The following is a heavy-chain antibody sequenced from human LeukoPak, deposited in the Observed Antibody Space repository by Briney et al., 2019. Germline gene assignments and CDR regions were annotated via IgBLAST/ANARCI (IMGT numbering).Heavy chain of an antibody. J-gene: IGHJ6*03. Sequence: GGSLRLSCAASGFTFSSYSMNWVRQAPGKGLEWVGRIKSKTDGGTTDHAAPVKGRFTISRDDSKNTLYLQMNSLKTEDTAVHYCTTESGYSGYDSVYYYYMDVWGKGTTVTVSS. CDR3: TTESGYSGYDSVYYYYMDV. CDR1: GFTFSSYS. V-gene: IGHV3-15*01. CDR2: IKSKTDGGTT. D-gene: IGHD5-12*01.